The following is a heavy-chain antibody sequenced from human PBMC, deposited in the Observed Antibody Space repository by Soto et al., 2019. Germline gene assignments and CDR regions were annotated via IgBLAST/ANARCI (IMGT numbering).Heavy chain of an antibody. V-gene: IGHV5-51*01. Sequence: GGSLKISCKGSGYSFTSYWIGWVRQMPGKGLEWMGIIYPGDSHTRYRPSFQGQVTISADKSISTAYLQWSSLKASDTAMYYCARLQDGYSMRDYYCMDVWGQGTTVTVSS. CDR3: ARLQDGYSMRDYYCMDV. CDR1: GYSFTSYW. J-gene: IGHJ6*02. CDR2: IYPGDSHT. D-gene: IGHD4-4*01.